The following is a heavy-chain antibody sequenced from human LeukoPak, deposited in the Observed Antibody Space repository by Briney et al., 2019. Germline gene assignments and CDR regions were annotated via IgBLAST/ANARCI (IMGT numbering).Heavy chain of an antibody. D-gene: IGHD3-22*01. J-gene: IGHJ4*02. CDR1: GGSISSYY. CDR3: ARHYDNDGYYYVHFDY. CDR2: IYYRST. Sequence: SETLSLTCTVSGGSISSYYWSWIRQPPGKGLEWIGYIYYRSTNYNPSLKSRVTISIDTSKNQLSLKLSSVTAADTAVYYCARHYDNDGYYYVHFDYWGQGTLVTVSS. V-gene: IGHV4-59*08.